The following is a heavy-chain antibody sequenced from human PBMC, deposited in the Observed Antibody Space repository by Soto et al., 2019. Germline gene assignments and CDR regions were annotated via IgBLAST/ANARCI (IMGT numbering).Heavy chain of an antibody. V-gene: IGHV4-30-4*01. J-gene: IGHJ4*02. D-gene: IGHD3-3*01. CDR2: IYYSGST. CDR1: GGSISSGDYY. CDR3: ARGLTIFGVVQI. Sequence: SETLSLTCTVSGGSISSGDYYWSWLRQPPGKGLEWIGYIYYSGSTYYNPSLKSRVTISVDTSKNQFSLKLSSVTAADTAVYYCARGLTIFGVVQIWGQGTLVTVSS.